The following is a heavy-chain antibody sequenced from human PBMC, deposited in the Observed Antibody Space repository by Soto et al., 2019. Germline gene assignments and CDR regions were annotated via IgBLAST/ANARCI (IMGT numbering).Heavy chain of an antibody. Sequence: SETLSLTCAVSGGSISSGDWWSWVRQPPGERLEWIGEIFHSGTTNYNQSLKSRVTISVDKSKNQVSLKLSSVTAADTAVYYCASPHYSENASFSFDSWGQGTLVTVSS. J-gene: IGHJ4*02. V-gene: IGHV4-4*02. D-gene: IGHD2-2*01. CDR3: ASPHYSENASFSFDS. CDR1: GGSISSGDW. CDR2: IFHSGTT.